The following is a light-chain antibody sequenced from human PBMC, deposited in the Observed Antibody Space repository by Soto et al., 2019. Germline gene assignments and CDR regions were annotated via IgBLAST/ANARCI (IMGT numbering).Light chain of an antibody. V-gene: IGLV2-14*03. CDR1: SSYIGNYNY. CDR2: DVS. J-gene: IGLJ7*01. Sequence: QSALTQPASVSGSPGQSITIPCTGSSSYIGNYNYVSWYQQQHPGKAPKLMIYDVSTRPSGVSIRFSGSKSGNTASLTISGLQAEDEAFYYCTSYTIAPTWVFGGGTQLTVL. CDR3: TSYTIAPTWV.